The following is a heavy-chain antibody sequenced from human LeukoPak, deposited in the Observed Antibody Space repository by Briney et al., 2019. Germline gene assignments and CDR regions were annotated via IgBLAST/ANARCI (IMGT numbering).Heavy chain of an antibody. CDR2: ISSSSSTI. V-gene: IGHV3-48*04. Sequence: GGSLRLSCAASGFTFSSYSMTWVRQAPGKGLEWVSYISSSSSTIYYADSVKGRFTISRDNAKNTLYLQMNSLRAEDTAVYYCALLEYYFDYWGQGTLVTVSS. CDR1: GFTFSSYS. D-gene: IGHD5-24*01. J-gene: IGHJ4*02. CDR3: ALLEYYFDY.